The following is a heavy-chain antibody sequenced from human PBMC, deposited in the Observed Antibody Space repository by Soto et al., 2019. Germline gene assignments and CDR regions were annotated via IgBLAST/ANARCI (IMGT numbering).Heavy chain of an antibody. J-gene: IGHJ6*02. V-gene: IGHV3-23*01. CDR2: ISGSGGST. Sequence: GGSLRLSCAASGFTFSSYAMSWVRQAPGKGLEWVSAISGSGGSTYYADSVKGRFTISRDNSKNTLYLQMNSLRAEDTAVYYCAKDKGRGAARRXTIFGVVTPMEYYGMDVWGQGTTVTVSS. CDR1: GFTFSSYA. D-gene: IGHD3-3*01. CDR3: AKDKGRGAARRXTIFGVVTPMEYYGMDV.